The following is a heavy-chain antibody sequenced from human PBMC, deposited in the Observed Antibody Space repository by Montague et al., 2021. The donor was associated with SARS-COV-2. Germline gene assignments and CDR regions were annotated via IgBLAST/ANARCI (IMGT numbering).Heavy chain of an antibody. CDR3: ARVGRQHLVRLAGMEV. CDR2: IYYSGST. V-gene: IGHV4-39*07. CDR1: GGSINSNLVY. D-gene: IGHD6-13*01. J-gene: IGHJ6*01. Sequence: SETLSLTCTVSGGSINSNLVYWGWIRQLPGKGLEWIGSIYYSGSTYYNPSLKSRVTISVDTSKNQFSLKLSSVTAADTAVYYCARVGRQHLVRLAGMEVRGQGPTGTVSP.